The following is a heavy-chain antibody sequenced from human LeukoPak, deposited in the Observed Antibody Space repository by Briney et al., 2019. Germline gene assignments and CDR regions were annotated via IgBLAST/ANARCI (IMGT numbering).Heavy chain of an antibody. CDR3: ARGGYHDY. Sequence: ASVKVSCKASGYTFTSYYLHWVRQAPGQGLEWMGMINPSGGSTGYAQKFQGRVTMTTDTSTSTVYMELSSLRSEDTAIYYCARGGYHDYWGQGTLVTVSS. V-gene: IGHV1-46*01. CDR2: INPSGGST. CDR1: GYTFTSYY. D-gene: IGHD3-22*01. J-gene: IGHJ4*02.